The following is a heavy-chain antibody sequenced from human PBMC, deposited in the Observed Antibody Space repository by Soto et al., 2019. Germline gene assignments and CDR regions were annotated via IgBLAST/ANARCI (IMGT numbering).Heavy chain of an antibody. CDR1: GFPFSSYG. D-gene: IGHD2-2*02. J-gene: IGHJ6*02. CDR2: IWYDGSNK. Sequence: GGSLRLSCAASGFPFSSYGMHWVRQAPGKGLEWVAVIWYDGSNKYYADSVKGRFTISRDNSKNTLYLQMNSLRAEDTAVYYCAREFRYPLSQGPYGMDVWGQGTTVTVSS. CDR3: AREFRYPLSQGPYGMDV. V-gene: IGHV3-33*01.